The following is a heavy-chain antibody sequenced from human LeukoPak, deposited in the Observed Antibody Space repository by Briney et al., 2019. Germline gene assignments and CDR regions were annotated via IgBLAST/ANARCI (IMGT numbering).Heavy chain of an antibody. CDR1: GYSISSGYY. V-gene: IGHV4-38-2*02. J-gene: IGHJ4*02. D-gene: IGHD1-26*01. Sequence: KASETLSLTCTVSGYSISSGYYWGWIRQPPGKGLEWIGSIYHSGSTYYNPSLKSRVTISVDTSKNQFSLKLSSVTAADTAVYYCASLLYGGSYSFDYWGQGTLVTVSS. CDR3: ASLLYGGSYSFDY. CDR2: IYHSGST.